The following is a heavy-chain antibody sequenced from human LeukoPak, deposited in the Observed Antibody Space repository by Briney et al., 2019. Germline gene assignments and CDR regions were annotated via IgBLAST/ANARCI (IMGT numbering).Heavy chain of an antibody. CDR2: ISAYNGNT. CDR3: ARDSVVVIMTGDAFDI. D-gene: IGHD3-22*01. Sequence: ASVKVSCKASGYTFTSYGISWVRQAPGQGLERMGWISAYNGNTNYAQKLQGRVTMATDTSTSTAYMELRSLRSDDTAVYYCARDSVVVIMTGDAFDIWGQGTMVTVSS. J-gene: IGHJ3*02. V-gene: IGHV1-18*01. CDR1: GYTFTSYG.